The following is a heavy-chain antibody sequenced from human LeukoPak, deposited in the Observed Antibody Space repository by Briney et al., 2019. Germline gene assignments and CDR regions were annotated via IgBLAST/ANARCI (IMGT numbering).Heavy chain of an antibody. J-gene: IGHJ4*02. CDR1: GGSFSGYY. Sequence: PSETLSLTCAVYGGSFSGYYWSWIRQPPGKGLEWIGEINHSGSTNYNPSLKGRVTISVDTSKNQFSLKLSSVTAADTAVYYCARGGLYSSGWYEDYWGQGTLVTVSS. CDR2: INHSGST. CDR3: ARGGLYSSGWYEDY. D-gene: IGHD6-19*01. V-gene: IGHV4-34*01.